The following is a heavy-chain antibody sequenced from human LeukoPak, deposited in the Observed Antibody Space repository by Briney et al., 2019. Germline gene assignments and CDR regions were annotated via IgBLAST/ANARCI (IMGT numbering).Heavy chain of an antibody. CDR3: VVGGSPGY. CDR1: GLAFSAHK. J-gene: IGHJ4*02. D-gene: IGHD2-15*01. Sequence: GGSLRLSCAASGLAFSAHKMHWVRQAPRKGLVWVSRISTDGYTTDYADFVQGRFAASRDNTKNTWSLEMNSLRAEDTAVYYCVVGGSPGYWGQGTLVTVSS. V-gene: IGHV3-74*01. CDR2: ISTDGYTT.